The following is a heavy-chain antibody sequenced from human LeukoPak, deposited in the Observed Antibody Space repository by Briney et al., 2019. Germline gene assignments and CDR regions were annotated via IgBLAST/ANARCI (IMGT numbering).Heavy chain of an antibody. Sequence: PGRSLRLFCAASGFTFSSYAMHWVRQAPGKGLEWVSAISGSGGSTYYADSVKGRFTISRDNSKNTLFLQMSSLRAEDTAVYYCAKCTTGNTHYPIDNWGQGTLVTVS. CDR2: ISGSGGST. CDR1: GFTFSSYA. D-gene: IGHD4-17*01. CDR3: AKCTTGNTHYPIDN. J-gene: IGHJ4*01. V-gene: IGHV3-23*01.